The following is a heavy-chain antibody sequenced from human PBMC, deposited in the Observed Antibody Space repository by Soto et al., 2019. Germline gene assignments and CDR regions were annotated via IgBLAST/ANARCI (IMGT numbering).Heavy chain of an antibody. CDR2: ISGSGGST. CDR1: GFTFSSYA. J-gene: IGHJ4*02. Sequence: GESLRLSCAASGFTFSSYAMSWVRQAPGKGLEWVSAISGSGGSTYYADSVKGRFTISRDNSKNTLYLQMNSLRAEDTAVYYCAKDPTTYYDFWSGYWPKASFDYWGQG. D-gene: IGHD3-3*01. CDR3: AKDPTTYYDFWSGYWPKASFDY. V-gene: IGHV3-23*01.